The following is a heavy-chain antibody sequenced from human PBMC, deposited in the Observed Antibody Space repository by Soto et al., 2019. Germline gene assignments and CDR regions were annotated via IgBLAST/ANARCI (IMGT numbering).Heavy chain of an antibody. D-gene: IGHD3-3*01. CDR1: GFTFSSYG. J-gene: IGHJ6*02. CDR3: AKGSSYDFWSGYWGLSYYYYGMDV. Sequence: GGSLRLSCAASGFTFSSYGMHWVRQAPGKGLEWVAVISYDGSNKYYADSVKGRFTISRDNSKNTLYLQMNSLRAEDTAVYYCAKGSSYDFWSGYWGLSYYYYGMDVWGQGTTVTVSS. V-gene: IGHV3-30*18. CDR2: ISYDGSNK.